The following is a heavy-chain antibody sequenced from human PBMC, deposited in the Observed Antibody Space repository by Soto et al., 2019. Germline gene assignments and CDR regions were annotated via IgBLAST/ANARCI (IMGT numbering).Heavy chain of an antibody. CDR2: INPGGIT. CDR1: GGSLSGYY. CDR3: GTVVIRMASQSSCS. D-gene: IGHD2-2*01. J-gene: IGHJ5*02. V-gene: IGHV4-34*01. Sequence: SETLSLTCAVYGGSLSGYYWTWIRQPPGKGREWIGEINPGGITNYNPSARSRLTIPLDTAQKQVSWELSSVTAADTAVSYRGTVVIRMASQSSCSWGPGSLVSVSS.